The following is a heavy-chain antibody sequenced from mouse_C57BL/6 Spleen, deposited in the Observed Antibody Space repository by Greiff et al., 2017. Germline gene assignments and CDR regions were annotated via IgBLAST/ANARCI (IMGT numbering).Heavy chain of an antibody. J-gene: IGHJ1*03. CDR2: IRSKSNNYAT. CDR1: GFSFNTYA. D-gene: IGHD1-1*01. Sequence: VKLVESGGGLVQPKGSLKLSCAASGFSFNTYAMNWVRQAPGKGLEWVARIRSKSNNYATYYADSVKDRFTISRDDSESMLYLQMNNLKTEDTAMYYCVLLLRSKGYFDVWGTGTTVTVSS. CDR3: VLLLRSKGYFDV. V-gene: IGHV10-1*01.